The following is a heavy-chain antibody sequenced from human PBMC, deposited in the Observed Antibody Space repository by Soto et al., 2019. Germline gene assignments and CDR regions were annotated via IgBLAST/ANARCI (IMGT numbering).Heavy chain of an antibody. D-gene: IGHD3-10*02. CDR3: ARGIVRGGFDI. Sequence: VQLQEAGPGLVRPSQTLSLTCTVAGGSMSENDYYWSWLRQSPGQGLQWIGYIYDTWTTSYSPSLKSRVTMSADTSRNQFSLKLTSVTAADTALYFCARGIVRGGFDIWGQGTLVTVSS. J-gene: IGHJ3*02. CDR2: IYDTWTT. CDR1: GGSMSENDYY. V-gene: IGHV4-30-4*01.